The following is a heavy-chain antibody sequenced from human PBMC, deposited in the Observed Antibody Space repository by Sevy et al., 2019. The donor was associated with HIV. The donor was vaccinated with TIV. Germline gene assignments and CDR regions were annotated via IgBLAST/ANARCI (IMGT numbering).Heavy chain of an antibody. CDR1: GFILSNAW. D-gene: IGHD3-22*01. V-gene: IGHV3-15*01. CDR2: IKSKTDGGTT. J-gene: IGHJ4*02. Sequence: GGSLRLSCAASGFILSNAWMTWVRQAPGKGPEWVGRIKSKTDGGTTDYAAPVKGRFTISIDDSRNMLYLQMNSLKTEDTAVYYCTTPTYYYDSSGYYYTYWGQGTLVTVSS. CDR3: TTPTYYYDSSGYYYTY.